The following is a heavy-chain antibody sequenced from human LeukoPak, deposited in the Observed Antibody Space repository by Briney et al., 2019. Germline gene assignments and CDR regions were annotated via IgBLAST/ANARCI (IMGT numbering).Heavy chain of an antibody. Sequence: PGGSLRLSCAASGFTFSSFEMAWVRQAPGKGLEWVSYVSDRGNTIKVADSVKSRFTISRDYAQNSLYLQMNSLRAEDTAVYYCAGGPQYAGSFAYWGQGTLVTVSS. CDR1: GFTFSSFE. CDR3: AGGPQYAGSFAY. D-gene: IGHD2-8*01. CDR2: VSDRGNTI. J-gene: IGHJ4*02. V-gene: IGHV3-48*03.